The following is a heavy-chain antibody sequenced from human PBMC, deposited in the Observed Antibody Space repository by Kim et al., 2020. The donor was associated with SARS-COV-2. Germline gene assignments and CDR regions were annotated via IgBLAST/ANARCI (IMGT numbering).Heavy chain of an antibody. V-gene: IGHV4-59*01. D-gene: IGHD2-2*01. Sequence: SETLSLTCTVSGGSISSYYWSWIRQPPGKGLEWIGYIYYSGSTNYNPSLKSRVTISVDTSKNQFSLKLSSVTAADTAVYYCARVGVVSAVDNWFDPWGQG. J-gene: IGHJ5*02. CDR2: IYYSGST. CDR3: ARVGVVSAVDNWFDP. CDR1: GGSISSYY.